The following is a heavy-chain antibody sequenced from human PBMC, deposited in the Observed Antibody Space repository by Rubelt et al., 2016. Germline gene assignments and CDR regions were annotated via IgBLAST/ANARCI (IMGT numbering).Heavy chain of an antibody. V-gene: IGHV3-23*01. CDR1: GFTFSSYA. J-gene: IGHJ4*02. D-gene: IGHD2-15*01. CDR3: ARDRYCSGGSCYSHGY. CDR2: ISGSGGST. Sequence: LVQPGGSLRLSCAASGFTFSSYAMSWVRQAPGKGLEWVSAISGSGGSTYYADSVKGRFTISRDNSKNTLYLQMNSLRAEDTAVYYCARDRYCSGGSCYSHGYWGQGTLVTVSS.